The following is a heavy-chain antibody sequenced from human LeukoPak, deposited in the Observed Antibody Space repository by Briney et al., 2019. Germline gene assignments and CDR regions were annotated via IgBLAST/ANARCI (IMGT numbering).Heavy chain of an antibody. CDR3: AREDSSVSDFDY. J-gene: IGHJ4*02. CDR1: GYTFTGYY. CDR2: INPNSGGT. D-gene: IGHD1-14*01. V-gene: IGHV1-2*02. Sequence: ASVKVSCKASGYTFTGYYMHWVRQAPGQGLEWMGWINPNSGGTNYAQKFQGRATMTRDTSISTAYMELSRLRSDDTAVYYCAREDSSVSDFDYWGQGTLVTVSS.